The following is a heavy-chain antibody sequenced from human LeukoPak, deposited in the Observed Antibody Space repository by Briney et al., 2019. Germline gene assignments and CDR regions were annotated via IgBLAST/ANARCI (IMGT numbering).Heavy chain of an antibody. J-gene: IGHJ5*02. CDR2: INSDGSST. V-gene: IGHV3-74*01. D-gene: IGHD3-10*01. CDR1: GFTFSSYW. Sequence: PGGSLRLSCAASGFTFSSYWMHWVRQAPGKGLVWVSRINSDGSSTSYADSVKGRFTISRDNAKNSLYLQMNSLRAEDTAVYYCAREMVRGVIIWFDPWGQGTLVTVSS. CDR3: AREMVRGVIIWFDP.